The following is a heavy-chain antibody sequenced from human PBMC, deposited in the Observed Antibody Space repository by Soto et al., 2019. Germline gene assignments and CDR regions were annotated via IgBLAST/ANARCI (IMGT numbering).Heavy chain of an antibody. J-gene: IGHJ5*02. CDR1: GFSFNDYS. CDR3: AREGHPLNWFDP. Sequence: PGGSLRLSCAASGFSFNDYSMNWVRQAPGKGLEWVSYISRSSGTIYYADYVKGRFTISRDNAKNSLYLQMNSLRAEDTAVYYCAREGHPLNWFDPWGQGT. V-gene: IGHV3-48*01. CDR2: ISRSSGTI.